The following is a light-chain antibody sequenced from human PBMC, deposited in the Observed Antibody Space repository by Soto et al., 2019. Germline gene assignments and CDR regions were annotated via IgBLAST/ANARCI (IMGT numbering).Light chain of an antibody. V-gene: IGKV3-11*01. CDR1: QSVNQK. CDR2: DAA. Sequence: EIVLTQSPATLSVSPGERATLSCRASQSVNQKLGWYQQHPGQAPRLLIYDAATWATGSPARFSGSGCGTDIDLTITILGPEDVAFDSCQQRSNWPPRFTFGPGTKVDI. CDR3: QQRSNWPPRFT. J-gene: IGKJ3*01.